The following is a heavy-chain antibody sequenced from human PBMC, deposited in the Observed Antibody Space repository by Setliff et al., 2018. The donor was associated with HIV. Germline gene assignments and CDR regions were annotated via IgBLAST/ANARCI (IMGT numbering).Heavy chain of an antibody. V-gene: IGHV1-3*01. D-gene: IGHD3-22*01. CDR1: GYTFTSYA. CDR3: ATFFLNTMTSCPACPDAFDI. Sequence: ASVGPCKASGYTFTSYAMHWVRQAPGQRLEWMGWINAGNGNTKYSQKFQGRVTITRDTSASTAYMELSSLRSEDTAVYYCATFFLNTMTSCPACPDAFDIWGQGTMVTVSS. J-gene: IGHJ3*02. CDR2: INAGNGNT.